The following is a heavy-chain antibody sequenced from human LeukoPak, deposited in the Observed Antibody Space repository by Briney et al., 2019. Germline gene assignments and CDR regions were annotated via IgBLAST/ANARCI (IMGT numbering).Heavy chain of an antibody. Sequence: SETLSLTCTVSGGSISSSSYYWGWIRQPPGKGLEGIGSIYYSGSTYYNPSLKSRVTISVDTSKNQFSLKLSSVTAADTAVYYCAREGHDSSGYYSGSFDYWGQGTLVTVSS. CDR2: IYYSGST. V-gene: IGHV4-39*07. CDR1: GGSISSSSYY. D-gene: IGHD3-22*01. J-gene: IGHJ4*02. CDR3: AREGHDSSGYYSGSFDY.